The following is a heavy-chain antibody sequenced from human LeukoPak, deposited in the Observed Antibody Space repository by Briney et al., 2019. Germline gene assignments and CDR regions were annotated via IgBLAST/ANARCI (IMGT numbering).Heavy chain of an antibody. CDR2: TYYRSKWYN. CDR1: GDSVSSKSVA. V-gene: IGHV6-1*01. CDR3: ARGGSGSYNAFDY. D-gene: IGHD1-26*01. Sequence: SQTLSLTCAISGDSVSSKSVAWNWIRQSPSRGLEWLGRTYYRSKWYNDYAVSVKSRITINPDTSKNQFSLQLNSVTPEDTAVYYCARGGSGSYNAFDYWGQGTLVTVSS. J-gene: IGHJ4*02.